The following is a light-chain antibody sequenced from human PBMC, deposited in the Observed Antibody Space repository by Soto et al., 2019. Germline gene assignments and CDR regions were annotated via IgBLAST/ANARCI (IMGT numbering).Light chain of an antibody. Sequence: ESVLTQSPGTLSLSPGERATLSCRATQSVTNNYFGWYQQKPGQSPRLLIYGVSSRATDIPDRLSGSGSGTDFTLTISRLEPEDFVVYYCQQYSSLPHTFGQGTKLEVK. CDR2: GVS. J-gene: IGKJ2*01. CDR3: QQYSSLPHT. V-gene: IGKV3-20*01. CDR1: QSVTNNY.